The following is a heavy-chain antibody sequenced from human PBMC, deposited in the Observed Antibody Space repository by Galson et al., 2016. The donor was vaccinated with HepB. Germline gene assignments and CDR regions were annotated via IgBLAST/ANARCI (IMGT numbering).Heavy chain of an antibody. J-gene: IGHJ4*02. CDR3: TTDLGAPRRSSGSSVYYYGPRGY. D-gene: IGHD3-22*01. CDR1: GFSFTNTW. V-gene: IGHV3-15*07. Sequence: SLRLSCAASGFSFTNTWMNWVRQAPGKGLEWVSRIKSRSDGGAIEYAAHVKGSFTIARDDSKNTLYLQMNSLKTEDTALYYCTTDLGAPRRSSGSSVYYYGPRGYWGQGTLVTVSS. CDR2: IKSRSDGGAI.